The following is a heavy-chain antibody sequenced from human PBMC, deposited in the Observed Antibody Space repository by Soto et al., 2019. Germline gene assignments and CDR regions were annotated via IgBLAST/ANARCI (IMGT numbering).Heavy chain of an antibody. CDR1: GYTFTSYA. Sequence: QVQLVQSGAEEKKPGASVKVSCKASGYTFTSYAMNWVRHAPGQRLDWMVWINAANGNTKYSQNFQGRVHITRDTSASTAAVELSSLRSEDTAVYYCARDPGYSYGITWGQGTLVTLSS. J-gene: IGHJ5*02. CDR3: ARDPGYSYGIT. D-gene: IGHD5-18*01. CDR2: INAANGNT. V-gene: IGHV1-3*05.